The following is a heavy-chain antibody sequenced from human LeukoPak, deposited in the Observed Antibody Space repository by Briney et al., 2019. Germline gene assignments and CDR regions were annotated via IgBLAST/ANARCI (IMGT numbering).Heavy chain of an antibody. CDR3: ARVVEGSYYGSSGYYFGPGFTWFDP. Sequence: PSETLSLTCTVSGGSISSYYWSWIRQPAGKGLEWIGRIYTSGSTNYNPSLKSRVTMSVDTSKNQFSLKLSSVTAADTAVYYCARVVEGSYYGSSGYYFGPGFTWFDPWGQGTLVTVSS. CDR2: IYTSGST. CDR1: GGSISSYY. J-gene: IGHJ5*02. V-gene: IGHV4-4*07. D-gene: IGHD3-22*01.